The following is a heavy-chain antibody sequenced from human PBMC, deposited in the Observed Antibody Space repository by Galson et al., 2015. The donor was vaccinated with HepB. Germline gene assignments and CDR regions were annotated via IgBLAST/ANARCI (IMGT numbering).Heavy chain of an antibody. CDR3: ARDLSSGLDTAMDY. D-gene: IGHD5-18*01. CDR1: GFTFSSYS. J-gene: IGHJ4*02. Sequence: SLRLSCAASGFTFSSYSMNWVRQAPGKGLEWVSYIGDSASPIYYADSVKGRFTISRDNAENSLYLQMNSLRDEDTAVYYCARDLSSGLDTAMDYWGQGTVVTVSS. V-gene: IGHV3-48*02. CDR2: IGDSASPI.